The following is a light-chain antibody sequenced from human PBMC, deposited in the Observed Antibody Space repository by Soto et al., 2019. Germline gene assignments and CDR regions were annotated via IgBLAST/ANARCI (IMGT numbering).Light chain of an antibody. V-gene: IGKV3-11*01. Sequence: EIVLTQSPATLSLSPGERATLSCRASQSVDSYLTWYQQKPGQAPRLLIYDVSKRATGIPVRFSGSGSGTGFTPNISSLEPEDVAVYYCQQRRDWPLTFGGGTKVEIK. CDR1: QSVDSY. J-gene: IGKJ4*01. CDR3: QQRRDWPLT. CDR2: DVS.